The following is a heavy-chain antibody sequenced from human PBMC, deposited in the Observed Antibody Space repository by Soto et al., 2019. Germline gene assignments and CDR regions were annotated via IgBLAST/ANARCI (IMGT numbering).Heavy chain of an antibody. J-gene: IGHJ6*02. CDR2: IYYSGST. V-gene: IGHV4-31*03. D-gene: IGHD2-8*01. CDR3: AREVRTVYCTNCVSQDYYYYAMDV. CDR1: GDSISRGGFY. Sequence: SETLSLTCSVSGDSISRGGFYWSWIRQHPGKGLEWIGYIYYSGSTYYNPSLKSRVNMSVDTSKNQFSLKLSSVTAADTAVYYCAREVRTVYCTNCVSQDYYYYAMDVWGQGTRVTVSS.